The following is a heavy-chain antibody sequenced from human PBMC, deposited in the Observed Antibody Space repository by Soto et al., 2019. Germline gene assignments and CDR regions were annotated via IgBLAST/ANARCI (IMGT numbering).Heavy chain of an antibody. D-gene: IGHD1-26*01. CDR2: INAYNGNT. V-gene: IGHV1-18*01. Sequence: QVQLVQSGAEVKKPGASVKVSCKASGYTFTSYGISWVRQAPGQGLEWMGWINAYNGNTKYAQKLQGRATMTTDTSTSRAYMELRSLRSADTAVYYCARDAAVGLLDYWGQGTLVTVSS. J-gene: IGHJ4*02. CDR1: GYTFTSYG. CDR3: ARDAAVGLLDY.